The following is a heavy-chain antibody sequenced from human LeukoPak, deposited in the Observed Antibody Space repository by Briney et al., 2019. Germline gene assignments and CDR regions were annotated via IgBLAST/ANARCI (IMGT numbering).Heavy chain of an antibody. CDR2: INPNSGGT. J-gene: IGHJ6*02. CDR1: GYTFTGYY. CDR3: ARSMGGIAAAGNDYYYYYGMDV. V-gene: IGHV1-2*04. D-gene: IGHD6-13*01. Sequence: GASVKVSCKASGYTFTGYYMHWVRQAPGQGLEWMGWINPNSGGTNYAQKFQGWVTMTRDTSISTAYMELSRLRSDDTAVYYCARSMGGIAAAGNDYYYYYGMDVWGQGTTVTVSS.